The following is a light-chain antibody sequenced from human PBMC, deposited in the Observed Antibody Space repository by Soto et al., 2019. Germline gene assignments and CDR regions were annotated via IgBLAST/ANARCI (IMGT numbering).Light chain of an antibody. V-gene: IGKV1-17*01. CDR2: VAS. CDR3: LQHNSYPLT. J-gene: IGKJ3*01. Sequence: TQMTQSPSSLSASVGDRVTITCRASQGIGNDLGWYQQKPGKAPKRLIYVASNLQSGVPSRFSGSGSGTEFTLTISSLQPEDSATYYCLQHNSYPLTFGPGTKVDIK. CDR1: QGIGND.